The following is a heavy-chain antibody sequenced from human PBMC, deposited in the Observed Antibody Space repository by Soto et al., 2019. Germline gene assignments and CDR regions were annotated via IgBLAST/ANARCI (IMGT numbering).Heavy chain of an antibody. Sequence: EVQLLASGGGLVQPGGSLRLSCAASGFTFSSYAMSWVRQAPGKGLEWVSAISGSGGSTYYADSVKGRFTISRDNSKNTLYLQMNSLRAEDTAVYYCAKDKGALIYYDYIWGSYRYFDYWGQGTLVTVSS. J-gene: IGHJ4*02. CDR1: GFTFSSYA. V-gene: IGHV3-23*01. D-gene: IGHD3-16*02. CDR2: ISGSGGST. CDR3: AKDKGALIYYDYIWGSYRYFDY.